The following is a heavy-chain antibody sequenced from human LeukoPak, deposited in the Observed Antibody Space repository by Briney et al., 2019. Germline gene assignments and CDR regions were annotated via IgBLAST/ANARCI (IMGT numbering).Heavy chain of an antibody. CDR3: ARAIVGATMNWFDP. CDR2: IYTSGST. J-gene: IGHJ5*02. V-gene: IGHV4-4*07. D-gene: IGHD1-26*01. Sequence: SETLPLICSVSGVPISSYYWIWIRQPAGKGLGWIGRIYTSGSTNYNPSLKSRVTMSVDTSKNQFSLKLSSVTAADTAVYYCARAIVGATMNWFDPWGQGTLVTVSS. CDR1: GVPISSYY.